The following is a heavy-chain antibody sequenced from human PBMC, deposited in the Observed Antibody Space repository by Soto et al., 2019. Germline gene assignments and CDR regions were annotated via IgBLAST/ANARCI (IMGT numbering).Heavy chain of an antibody. V-gene: IGHV3-9*01. D-gene: IGHD6-19*01. CDR1: GFTFDDYA. J-gene: IGHJ4*02. Sequence: GGSLRLSCAASGFTFDDYAMYWVRQAPGKGLEWVSGISWNSGSIGYADSVKGQFTISRDNAKNSLYLQMNSLRAEDTALYYCAKGQAGTWGPVVYWGQGTLVTVSS. CDR2: ISWNSGSI. CDR3: AKGQAGTWGPVVY.